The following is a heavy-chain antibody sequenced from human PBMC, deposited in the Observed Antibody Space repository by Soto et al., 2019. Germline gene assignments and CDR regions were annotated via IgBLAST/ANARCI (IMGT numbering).Heavy chain of an antibody. D-gene: IGHD6-19*01. V-gene: IGHV1-3*01. Sequence: QVQLVQSGAEVKKPGASVKVSCKASGYTFTSYAMHWVRQAPGQRLEWMGWINAGNGNTKYSQKFQGRVTITRDTSASTAYRELSSLRSEDTAVYYCARGQWLVPGYWGQGTLVTVSS. CDR2: INAGNGNT. CDR1: GYTFTSYA. CDR3: ARGQWLVPGY. J-gene: IGHJ4*02.